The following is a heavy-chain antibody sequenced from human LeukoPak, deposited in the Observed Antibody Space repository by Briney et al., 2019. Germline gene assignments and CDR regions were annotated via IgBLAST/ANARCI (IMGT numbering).Heavy chain of an antibody. D-gene: IGHD3-10*01. J-gene: IGHJ4*02. Sequence: ASVKVSCKASGYTFTDYYMHWVRQAPGQGLEWMGWINPNSGGTNYAQKFQGRVTMTRDTSISTAYMELSRLRSDDTAVYYCARDSYYGSGSYYNVLDYWGQGTLVTVSS. CDR3: ARDSYYGSGSYYNVLDY. V-gene: IGHV1-2*02. CDR1: GYTFTDYY. CDR2: INPNSGGT.